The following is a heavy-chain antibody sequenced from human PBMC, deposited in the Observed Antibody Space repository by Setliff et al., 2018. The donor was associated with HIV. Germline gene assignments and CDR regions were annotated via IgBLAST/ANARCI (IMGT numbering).Heavy chain of an antibody. Sequence: SETLSLTCTVSGGSISSQYWNWIRQPPGKGLEWIGYIYNSGYSNSKPSLKSRVTISVDTSKNQFSLKLSSVTAADTAVYYCNIYYYYYMDVWGKGTTVTVSS. V-gene: IGHV4-59*11. CDR3: NIYYYYYMDV. CDR2: IYNSGYS. CDR1: GGSISSQY. J-gene: IGHJ6*03.